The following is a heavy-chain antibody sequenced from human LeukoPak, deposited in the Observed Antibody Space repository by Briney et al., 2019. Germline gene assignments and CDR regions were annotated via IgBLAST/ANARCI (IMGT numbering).Heavy chain of an antibody. CDR3: ARVYSGWYFPFDY. D-gene: IGHD6-19*01. Sequence: GGSLRLSCAASGFTFSSYWMNWVRQAPGKGLEWVANIKQDGSEKYYADSVKGRFTISRDNAKNSLYLQMNSLRAEDTAVYYCARVYSGWYFPFDYWGQGTLVTVSS. CDR1: GFTFSSYW. CDR2: IKQDGSEK. J-gene: IGHJ4*02. V-gene: IGHV3-7*01.